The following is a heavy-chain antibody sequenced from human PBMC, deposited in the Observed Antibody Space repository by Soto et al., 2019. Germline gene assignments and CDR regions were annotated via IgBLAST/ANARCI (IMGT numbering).Heavy chain of an antibody. V-gene: IGHV1-18*04. CDR1: GYTFTSYG. D-gene: IGHD3-22*01. Sequence: QVQLIQSAPEVKRPGASVSVSCRASGYTFTSYGLNWVRRAPGQGLEWMGRIASHDGSTVSSQSFQGRLTLTRDTFTNTAYLELVALTSDDTGLYFCWRNDGDDSTNFWGQGTLVTVSS. CDR2: IASHDGST. CDR3: WRNDGDDSTNF. J-gene: IGHJ4*02.